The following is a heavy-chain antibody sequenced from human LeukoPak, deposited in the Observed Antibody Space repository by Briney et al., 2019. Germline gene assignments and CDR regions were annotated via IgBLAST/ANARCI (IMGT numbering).Heavy chain of an antibody. Sequence: RASVKVSCKASGYTFTGYYMHWVRQAPGQGLEWMGWINPNSGGTNYAQKFQGRVTMTRDTPISTAYMELSRLRSDDTAVYYCARISGYSYGWVSYLYAFDIWGQGTMVTVSS. D-gene: IGHD5-18*01. CDR2: INPNSGGT. V-gene: IGHV1-2*02. J-gene: IGHJ3*02. CDR3: ARISGYSYGWVSYLYAFDI. CDR1: GYTFTGYY.